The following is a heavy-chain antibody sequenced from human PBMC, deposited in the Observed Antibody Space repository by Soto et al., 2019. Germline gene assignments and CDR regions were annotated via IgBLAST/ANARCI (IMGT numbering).Heavy chain of an antibody. CDR1: GFTFSSYG. V-gene: IGHV3-30*18. CDR3: AKGRGYSGYDPNFDY. CDR2: ISYDGSNK. J-gene: IGHJ4*02. D-gene: IGHD5-12*01. Sequence: GGSLRLSCAASGFTFSSYGMHWVRQAPGKGLEWVAVISYDGSNKYYADSVKGRFTISRDNSKNTLYLQMNSLRAEDTAVYCCAKGRGYSGYDPNFDYWGQGTLVTVSS.